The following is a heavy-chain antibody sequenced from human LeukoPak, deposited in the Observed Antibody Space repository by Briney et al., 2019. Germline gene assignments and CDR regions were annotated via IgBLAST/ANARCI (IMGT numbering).Heavy chain of an antibody. CDR2: ISWNSGSI. Sequence: GGSLRLSCAASGFTFDDYAMHWVRQAPGKGLEWVSGISWNSGSIGYADSVKGRFTISRDNSKNTLYLQMNSLRAEDTAVYYCAKDQEPGAFDIWGQGTMVTVSS. J-gene: IGHJ3*02. CDR1: GFTFDDYA. CDR3: AKDQEPGAFDI. V-gene: IGHV3-9*01.